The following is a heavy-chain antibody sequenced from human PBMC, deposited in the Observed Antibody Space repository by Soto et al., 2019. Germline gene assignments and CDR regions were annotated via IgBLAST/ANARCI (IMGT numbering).Heavy chain of an antibody. CDR3: AKQTLYCSSTSCYHYYYYGMDV. CDR1: GFTFSSYG. D-gene: IGHD2-2*01. Sequence: PGGSLRLSCAASGFTFSSYGMHWVRQAPGKGLEWVAVISYDGSNKYYADSVKGRFTISRDNSKNTLYLQMNSLRAEDTAVYYCAKQTLYCSSTSCYHYYYYGMDVWGQGTTASVSS. CDR2: ISYDGSNK. J-gene: IGHJ6*02. V-gene: IGHV3-30*18.